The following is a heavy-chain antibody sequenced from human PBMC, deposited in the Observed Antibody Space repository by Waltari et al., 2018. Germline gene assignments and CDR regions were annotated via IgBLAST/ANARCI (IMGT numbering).Heavy chain of an antibody. J-gene: IGHJ4*02. CDR1: GYMFTTYC. CDR3: ARGARMYFDN. D-gene: IGHD2-15*01. Sequence: QVQLVQSGAEVKKPGASVKVSCKASGYMFTTYCLTWVRQAPGQGLEWMGWISGYNGNTKYAQQFQGRVTMTIDTSTSTAYMELRSLRADDTAVYYCARGARMYFDNWGQGTLVTVSS. CDR2: ISGYNGNT. V-gene: IGHV1-18*01.